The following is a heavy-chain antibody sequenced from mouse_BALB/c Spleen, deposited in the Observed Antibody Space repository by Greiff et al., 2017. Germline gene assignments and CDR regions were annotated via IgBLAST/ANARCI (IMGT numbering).Heavy chain of an antibody. CDR2: ISSGSSTI. CDR3: ARFDYSDYYAMDY. Sequence: EVQGVESGGGLVQPGGSRKLSCAASGFTFSSFGMHWVRQAPEKGLEWVAYISSGSSTIYYADTVKGRFTISRDNPKNTLFLQMTSLRSEDTAMYYCARFDYSDYYAMDYWGQGTSVTVSS. J-gene: IGHJ4*01. V-gene: IGHV5-17*02. D-gene: IGHD2-13*01. CDR1: GFTFSSFG.